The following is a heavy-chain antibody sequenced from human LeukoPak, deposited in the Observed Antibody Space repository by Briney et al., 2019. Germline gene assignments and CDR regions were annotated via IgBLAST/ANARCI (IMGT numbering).Heavy chain of an antibody. Sequence: SETLSLTCTVSGGSISSYYWSWIRQPPGKGLEWIGYIYYSGSTNYNPSLTSRVTISVDTSKNQFSLKLSSVTAADTAVYYCARDDDYYGSGSPTDWGQGTLVTVSS. CDR2: IYYSGST. CDR3: ARDDDYYGSGSPTD. D-gene: IGHD3-10*01. J-gene: IGHJ4*02. V-gene: IGHV4-59*01. CDR1: GGSISSYY.